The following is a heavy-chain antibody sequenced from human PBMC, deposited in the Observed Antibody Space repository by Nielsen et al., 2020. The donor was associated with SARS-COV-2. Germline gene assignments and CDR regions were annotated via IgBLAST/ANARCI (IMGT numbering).Heavy chain of an antibody. CDR3: ARDAAYSRFDY. Sequence: GESLKISCAASGLIFSSSWMVWVRQAPGKGLEWEANINEDGSVVNYVDSVKGRFTISRDNAGKSLYLQMNSLRAEDTAVYYCARDAAYSRFDYWGQGTLVTVSS. CDR2: INEDGSVV. D-gene: IGHD4-11*01. J-gene: IGHJ4*02. V-gene: IGHV3-7*05. CDR1: GLIFSSSW.